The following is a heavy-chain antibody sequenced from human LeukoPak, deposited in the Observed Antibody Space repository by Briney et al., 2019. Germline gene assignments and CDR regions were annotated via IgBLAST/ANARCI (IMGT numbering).Heavy chain of an antibody. J-gene: IGHJ4*02. Sequence: GGSLRLSCAASGFTFSSYEMHWVRQAPGKGLEWVSYISSSDSTIYYADSVKGRFTISRDNAKNSLYLHMNSLRAEDTAVYYCARDYGGSSPFDYWGQGTLVTVSS. CDR2: ISSSDSTI. CDR3: ARDYGGSSPFDY. V-gene: IGHV3-48*03. D-gene: IGHD4-23*01. CDR1: GFTFSSYE.